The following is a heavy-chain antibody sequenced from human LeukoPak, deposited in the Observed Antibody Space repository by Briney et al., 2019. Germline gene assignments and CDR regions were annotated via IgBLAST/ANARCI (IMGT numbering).Heavy chain of an antibody. Sequence: GGSLRLSCAASGFTFSTYGMNWVRQSPGKGLEWLSYIRSSSNTISYADSVKGRITISRDNAKNSLYLQMNSLRAEDTAVYFCERAGLGYSYGTGYDYYMDVWGKGTTVNVSS. CDR2: IRSSSNTI. J-gene: IGHJ6*03. CDR1: GFTFSTYG. CDR3: ERAGLGYSYGTGYDYYMDV. V-gene: IGHV3-48*04. D-gene: IGHD5-18*01.